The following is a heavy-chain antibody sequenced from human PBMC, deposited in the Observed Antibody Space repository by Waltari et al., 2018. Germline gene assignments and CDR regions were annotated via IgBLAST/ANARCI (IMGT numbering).Heavy chain of an antibody. J-gene: IGHJ4*02. CDR2: ISYDGSNK. CDR1: GFTFSSYA. V-gene: IGHV3-30-3*01. CDR3: ARDQDDTAMVTGFDY. D-gene: IGHD5-18*01. Sequence: QVQLVESGGGVVQPGRSLRLSCAASGFTFSSYAMHWVRQAPGKGLEWVAVISYDGSNKYYADSVKGRVTISRDNSKNTLYLQMNSLRAEDTAVYYCARDQDDTAMVTGFDYWGQGTLVTVSS.